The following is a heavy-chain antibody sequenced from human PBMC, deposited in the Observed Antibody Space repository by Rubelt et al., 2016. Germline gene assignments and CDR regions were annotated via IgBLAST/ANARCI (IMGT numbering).Heavy chain of an antibody. CDR3: ARGDASDY. V-gene: IGHV3-7*02. CDR2: IKQDGNAK. CDR1: GFTFSSSW. J-gene: IGHJ4*02. Sequence: EVQLVESGGGLVQPGGSLRLSCAASGFTFSSSWMSWVRQAPGKGLEWVANIKQDGNAKNYVDSVKGRFTISSDNSKNTLYLQMNSLRGQDRAVYYCARGDASDYWGQGTLVTVSS.